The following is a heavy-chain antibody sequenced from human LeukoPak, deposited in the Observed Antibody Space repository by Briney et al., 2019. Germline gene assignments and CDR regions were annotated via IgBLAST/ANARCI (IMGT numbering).Heavy chain of an antibody. D-gene: IGHD3-22*01. CDR1: GFTFTSYA. J-gene: IGHJ3*02. CDR3: ARGLFLSGYLDAFGI. Sequence: PGGSLRLSCAASGFTFTSYAMNWVRQAPGKGLEWVSGISGSGGNTYLADSVKGRCTISRDGSKNTLYLQMNSLRVEDTAVYYCARGLFLSGYLDAFGIWGQGTVVTVSS. CDR2: ISGSGGNT. V-gene: IGHV3-23*01.